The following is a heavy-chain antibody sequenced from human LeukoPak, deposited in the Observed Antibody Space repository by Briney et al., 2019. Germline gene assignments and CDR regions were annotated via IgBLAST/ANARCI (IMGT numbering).Heavy chain of an antibody. J-gene: IGHJ5*02. CDR3: ARGRGGLWFDRSWFDP. CDR1: GGSFSGYH. V-gene: IGHV4-34*01. CDR2: INHSGST. Sequence: HPSETLSLTCAVYGGSFSGYHWSWIRQPPGKGLEWIGEINHSGSTNYNPSLKSRVTISVDTSKNQFSLKLSSVTAADTAVYYCARGRGGLWFDRSWFDPWGQGTLVTVSS. D-gene: IGHD3-10*01.